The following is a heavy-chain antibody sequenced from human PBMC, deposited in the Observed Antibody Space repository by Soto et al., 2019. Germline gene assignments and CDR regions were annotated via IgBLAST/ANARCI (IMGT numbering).Heavy chain of an antibody. CDR2: ISTYNGNT. CDR3: ARTDSRPQDFDY. CDR1: GFTFASYG. D-gene: IGHD3-22*01. J-gene: IGHJ4*02. Sequence: QVQLVQSGAEVKKPGASVKVSCKASGFTFASYGITWVRQAPGQGLEWMGWISTYNGNTNYARKLQGRVTMTTYTSTSTAYMELRSLRSDDTAVYDCARTDSRPQDFDYWGQGTLVTVSS. V-gene: IGHV1-18*01.